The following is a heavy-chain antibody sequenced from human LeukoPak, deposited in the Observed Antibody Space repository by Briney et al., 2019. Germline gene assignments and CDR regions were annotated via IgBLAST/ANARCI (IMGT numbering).Heavy chain of an antibody. Sequence: GGSLRLSCAASGFTFSGYAMSWVRQAPGKGLEWVSAISGSGGSTYYADSVKGRFTISRDNSKNTLYLQMNSLRAEDTAVYYCAKVLGIAAAGTVDYWGQGTLVTVSS. CDR3: AKVLGIAAAGTVDY. D-gene: IGHD6-13*01. CDR2: ISGSGGST. V-gene: IGHV3-23*01. J-gene: IGHJ4*02. CDR1: GFTFSGYA.